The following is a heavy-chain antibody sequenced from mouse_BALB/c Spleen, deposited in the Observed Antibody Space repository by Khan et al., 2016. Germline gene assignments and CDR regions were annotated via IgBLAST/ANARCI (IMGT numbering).Heavy chain of an antibody. Sequence: EVQLQESGPSLVKPSQTLSLTCSVTGDSITSGYWNWIRKFPGNNLEYMGNISYSGSTYYNPPLTSRISITRDTSTNQYYLQLNSVTTEAKATYYCAAYDGYCFDYWGQGTTLTVSS. D-gene: IGHD2-14*01. J-gene: IGHJ2*01. CDR3: AAYDGYCFDY. CDR2: ISYSGST. V-gene: IGHV3-8*02. CDR1: GDSITSGY.